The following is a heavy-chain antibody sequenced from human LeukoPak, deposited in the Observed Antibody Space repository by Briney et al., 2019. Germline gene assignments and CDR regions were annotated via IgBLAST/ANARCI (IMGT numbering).Heavy chain of an antibody. CDR2: ISSDESST. J-gene: IGHJ4*02. Sequence: GGSLRLSCAASGFTFSSHWMHWVRQAPGKGLVWVSRISSDESSTSYADSVKGRFTISRDNAKNTLYLQMNSLRAEDTAVYYCARGGGVITAIDYWGQGTLVTVPS. CDR1: GFTFSSHW. CDR3: ARGGGVITAIDY. D-gene: IGHD2-15*01. V-gene: IGHV3-74*01.